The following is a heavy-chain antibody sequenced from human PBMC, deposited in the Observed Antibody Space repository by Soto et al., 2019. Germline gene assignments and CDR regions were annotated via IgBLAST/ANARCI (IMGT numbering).Heavy chain of an antibody. V-gene: IGHV3-53*01. J-gene: IGHJ4*02. CDR1: GFTVSNNH. Sequence: VQLVESGGGLIQPGGSLRLSCAASGFTVSNNHMTWVRQAAGKGLELVSFVHGGGSTSYEDSVKGRITISSDYSKNTLYLQMDRLRAEDTAIYYCAGRLTTAASLDYWGRGTLVTVSS. CDR2: VHGGGST. CDR3: AGRLTTAASLDY. D-gene: IGHD3-16*01.